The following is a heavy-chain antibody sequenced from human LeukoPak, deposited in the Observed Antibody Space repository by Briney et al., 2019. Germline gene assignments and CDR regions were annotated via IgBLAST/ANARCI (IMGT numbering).Heavy chain of an antibody. CDR2: ITANGLGT. V-gene: IGHV3-64*01. Sequence: PGGSLRLSCAASGFNFNIFDMYWVRQSPGKGLEYVSSITANGLGTYYASSVKGRFTISRDNSQNTVFLQMGSLRSEDMAVYYCARARGYCNGGSCYYFDFWGQGTLATVSS. CDR3: ARARGYCNGGSCYYFDF. J-gene: IGHJ4*02. CDR1: GFNFNIFD. D-gene: IGHD2-15*01.